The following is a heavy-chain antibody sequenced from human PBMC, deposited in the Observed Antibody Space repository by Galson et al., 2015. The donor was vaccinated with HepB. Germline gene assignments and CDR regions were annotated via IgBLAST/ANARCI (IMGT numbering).Heavy chain of an antibody. J-gene: IGHJ6*03. CDR2: ISAYNGNT. Sequence: SVKVSCKASGYTFTSYGISWVRQAPGQGLEWMGWISAYNGNTNYAQKLQGRVTMTTDTSTSTAYMELRSLRSDDTAVYYCARITAVVVPAYYYYYYYMDVWGKGTTVTVSS. CDR3: ARITAVVVPAYYYYYYYMDV. V-gene: IGHV1-18*01. D-gene: IGHD2-2*01. CDR1: GYTFTSYG.